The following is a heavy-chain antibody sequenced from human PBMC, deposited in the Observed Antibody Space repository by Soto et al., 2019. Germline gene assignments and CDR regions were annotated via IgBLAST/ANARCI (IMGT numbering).Heavy chain of an antibody. Sequence: GGSLRLSCAASGFTFSSYAMSWVRQAPGKGLEWVSAISGSGGSTYYADSVKGRFTISRDNSKNTLYLQMNSLRAEDTAVYYCAKDVQPEYYDFWSGYYTSELGLDYWGQGTLVPVSS. CDR2: ISGSGGST. D-gene: IGHD3-3*01. J-gene: IGHJ4*02. CDR3: AKDVQPEYYDFWSGYYTSELGLDY. CDR1: GFTFSSYA. V-gene: IGHV3-23*01.